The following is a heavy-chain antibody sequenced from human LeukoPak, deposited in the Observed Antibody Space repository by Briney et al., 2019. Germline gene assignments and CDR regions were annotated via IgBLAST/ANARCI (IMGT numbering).Heavy chain of an antibody. V-gene: IGHV4-34*01. D-gene: IGHD3-10*01. CDR1: GGSFSGYY. Sequence: SETLSLTCAVYGGSFSGYYWSWIRQPPGKGLEWIGEINHSGSTNYNPSLKSRVTISVDTSKNQFSLKLSSVTAADTAVYYCARVFFTGSGSYYTRYYFDYWGQGTLVTVSS. J-gene: IGHJ4*02. CDR2: INHSGST. CDR3: ARVFFTGSGSYYTRYYFDY.